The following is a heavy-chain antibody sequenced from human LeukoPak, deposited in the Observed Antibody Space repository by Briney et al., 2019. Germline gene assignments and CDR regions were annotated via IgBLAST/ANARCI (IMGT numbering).Heavy chain of an antibody. V-gene: IGHV4-39*01. J-gene: IGHJ6*03. D-gene: IGHD2-2*02. CDR3: ARLRCSSTSCYIRYYYYMDV. CDR1: GGSISSSSYY. CDR2: FYYSGTT. Sequence: SETLSLTCTVSGGSISSSSYYWGRIRQPPGKGLGWIGRFYYSGTTYYSPSHKSRVTISIDTSKNQFSLKLSSVTAADTAVYYCARLRCSSTSCYIRYYYYMDVWGKGNTVTVSS.